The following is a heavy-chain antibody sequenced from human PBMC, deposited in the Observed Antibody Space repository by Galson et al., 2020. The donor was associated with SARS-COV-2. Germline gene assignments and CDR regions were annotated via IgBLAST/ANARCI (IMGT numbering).Heavy chain of an antibody. CDR1: GGSFSGYF. CDR3: ARGLDGTGRFNGWDY. CDR2: VNHSGST. J-gene: IGHJ4*02. Sequence: SETLSLTCAVYGGSFSGYFWSWIRQPPGKGLEWIGEVNHSGSTNYNPSLKSRVTISVDTSKNQFFLKLSSVTAADTAVYYCARGLDGTGRFNGWDYWGQGALVTVSS. D-gene: IGHD2-8*02. V-gene: IGHV4-34*01.